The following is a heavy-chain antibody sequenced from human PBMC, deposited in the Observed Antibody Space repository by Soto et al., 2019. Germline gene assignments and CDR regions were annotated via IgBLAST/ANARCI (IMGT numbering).Heavy chain of an antibody. CDR3: ARTRYSPYYYYYYGMDV. V-gene: IGHV5-51*01. Sequence: HGESLKISCKGSGYSFTSYWIGWVRQMPGKGLEWMGIVYPGDSDTRYSPSFQGRFTISRDNSKNTLYLQMNSLRAEDTAVYYCARTRYSPYYYYYYGMDVWGQGTTVTVSS. CDR2: VYPGDSDT. D-gene: IGHD5-18*01. CDR1: GYSFTSYW. J-gene: IGHJ6*02.